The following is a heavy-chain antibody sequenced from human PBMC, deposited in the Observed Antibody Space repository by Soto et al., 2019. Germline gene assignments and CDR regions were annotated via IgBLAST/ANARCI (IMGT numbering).Heavy chain of an antibody. V-gene: IGHV3-21*01. CDR3: ARDQGTVAPSYFDA. D-gene: IGHD4-4*01. CDR1: GFSFSTFS. CDR2: ISSSSNYI. J-gene: IGHJ4*02. Sequence: GGSLRLSCAASGFSFSTFSMNWVRQAPGKGLEWVSSISSSSNYIYYGDSVKGRFTISRDNAKNSLYLHMSSLRAEDTALYFCARDQGTVAPSYFDAWGQGILVTVSS.